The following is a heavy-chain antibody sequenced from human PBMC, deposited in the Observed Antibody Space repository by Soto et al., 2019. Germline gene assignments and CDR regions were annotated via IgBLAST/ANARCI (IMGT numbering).Heavy chain of an antibody. Sequence: EVQLLESGGGLVQPGGSLRLSCAASGFAFSSYAMSWVRQAPGKGLEWVSDISGSSGSTYYADSVKGRFTISRDISKNTLYVQMNSLRAEDTAVYYCAKGGSSSSLFYFDNWGQGTLVTVSS. CDR1: GFAFSSYA. CDR3: AKGGSSSSLFYFDN. D-gene: IGHD6-6*01. V-gene: IGHV3-23*01. CDR2: ISGSSGST. J-gene: IGHJ4*02.